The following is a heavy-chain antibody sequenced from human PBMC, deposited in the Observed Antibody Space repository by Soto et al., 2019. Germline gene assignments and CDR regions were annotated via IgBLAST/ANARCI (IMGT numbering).Heavy chain of an antibody. D-gene: IGHD3-10*02. J-gene: IGHJ5*02. V-gene: IGHV1-3*01. CDR2: INAGNGNT. CDR1: GYTFTSYA. CDR3: GRDQSGTGYYVDWFDP. Sequence: ASVKVSCKASGYTFTSYAMHWVRQAPGQRLEWMGWINAGNGNTKYSQKFQGRVTITRDTVATTVNMELTSLTSEDTAVYYCGRDQSGTGYYVDWFDPWGQGTLVTGSS.